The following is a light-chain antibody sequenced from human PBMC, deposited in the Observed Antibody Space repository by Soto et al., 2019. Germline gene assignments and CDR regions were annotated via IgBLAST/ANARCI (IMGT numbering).Light chain of an antibody. CDR3: QQGHDWPLT. CDR1: QSISGE. V-gene: IGKV3-15*01. Sequence: EIVMTQSPATLSVSPGERATLSCRASQSISGELAWYQQRPGQPPRHLIYGVSTRATGVPDRFSGSGSGSYFTLTISGLQSEDFAVYYCQQGHDWPLTFGQGTRLDI. CDR2: GVS. J-gene: IGKJ2*01.